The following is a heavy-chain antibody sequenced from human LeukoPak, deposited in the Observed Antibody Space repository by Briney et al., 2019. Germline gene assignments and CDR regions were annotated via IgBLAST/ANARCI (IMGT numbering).Heavy chain of an antibody. CDR1: GGSISSYY. CDR3: ARGSFGPPRYYYDSSGSYGGAIDY. V-gene: IGHV4-59*01. D-gene: IGHD3-22*01. J-gene: IGHJ4*02. CDR2: IYYSGST. Sequence: PSETLSLTCTVSGGSISSYYWSWIRQPPGKGLEWIGYIYYSGSTNYSPSLKSRVTISVDTSKNQFSLKLSSVTAADTAVYYCARGSFGPPRYYYDSSGSYGGAIDYWGQGTLVTVSS.